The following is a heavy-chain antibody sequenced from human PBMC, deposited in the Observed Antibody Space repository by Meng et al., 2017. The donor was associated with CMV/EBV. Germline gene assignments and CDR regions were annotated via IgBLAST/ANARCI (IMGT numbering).Heavy chain of an antibody. D-gene: IGHD6-6*01. V-gene: IGHV4-34*01. J-gene: IGHJ4*02. CDR2: INHSGST. CDR1: GGSFSGSY. Sequence: SQTLSLTCAVYGGSFSGSYWSWIRQPPGKGLEWIGEINHSGSTNYNPSLKSRVTISVDTSKNQFSLKLSSVTAADTAVYYCARGRAIAARPIDYWGQGTLVTVSS. CDR3: ARGRAIAARPIDY.